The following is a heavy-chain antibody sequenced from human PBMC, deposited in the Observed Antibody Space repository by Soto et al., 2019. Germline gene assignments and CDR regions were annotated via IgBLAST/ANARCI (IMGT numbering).Heavy chain of an antibody. V-gene: IGHV4-34*01. CDR1: GGSFSGHS. J-gene: IGHJ5*01. Sequence: SETLSLTCAVYGGSFSGHSWTWIRQSPGKGLEWIGDINHSGRVNYSPSLKSRVTISLDTSKNQFSLTLSAVTAADTAMYYCSTRAYDTNGYYRFDHWGQGTLVTVSS. D-gene: IGHD3-22*01. CDR3: STRAYDTNGYYRFDH. CDR2: INHSGRV.